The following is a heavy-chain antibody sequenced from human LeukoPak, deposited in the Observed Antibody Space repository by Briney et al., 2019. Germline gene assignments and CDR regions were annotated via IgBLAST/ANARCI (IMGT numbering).Heavy chain of an antibody. D-gene: IGHD3-22*01. CDR2: IRYDGSDT. J-gene: IGHJ4*02. V-gene: IGHV3-30*02. CDR1: GFTFSSFG. Sequence: GGSLRLSCAASGFTFSSFGMHWVRQPPGKGLEWVAFIRYDGSDTYYADSVKGRFTISRDTSKNTLYLQMNSLRAEDTAVYYCARDLSVYYTSSISTPKYFDYWGQGTLVTVSS. CDR3: ARDLSVYYTSSISTPKYFDY.